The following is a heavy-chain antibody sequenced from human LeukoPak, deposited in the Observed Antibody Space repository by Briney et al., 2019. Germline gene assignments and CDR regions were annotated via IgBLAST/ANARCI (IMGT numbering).Heavy chain of an antibody. CDR2: ISGSAGST. Sequence: GGSLRLSCAASGFTFSSYAMTWVRQAPGKGLGWVSVISGSAGSTYYADSVKGRFTISRDNSKKTLYLQMNSLRAEDTAVYYCAKRYCSGGGCYSSVDYWGQGTLVTVSS. CDR3: AKRYCSGGGCYSSVDY. J-gene: IGHJ4*02. CDR1: GFTFSSYA. V-gene: IGHV3-23*01. D-gene: IGHD2-15*01.